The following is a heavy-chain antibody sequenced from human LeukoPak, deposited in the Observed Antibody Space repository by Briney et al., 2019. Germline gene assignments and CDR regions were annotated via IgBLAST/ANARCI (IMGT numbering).Heavy chain of an antibody. J-gene: IGHJ4*02. CDR1: GVSISSFH. CDR2: VHASGVT. CDR3: ARDGYYDTRGYSYFDY. D-gene: IGHD3-22*01. Sequence: PSETLSLTCFVSGVSISSFHRSWIRQPAGKELEWIGRVHASGVTNYNPSLQSRVSMSVDTSRNQVSLILTYVTAADTALYYCARDGYYDTRGYSYFDYWGQGTLVSVS. V-gene: IGHV4-4*07.